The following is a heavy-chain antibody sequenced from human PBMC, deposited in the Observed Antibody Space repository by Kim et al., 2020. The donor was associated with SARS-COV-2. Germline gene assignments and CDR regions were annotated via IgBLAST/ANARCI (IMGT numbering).Heavy chain of an antibody. V-gene: IGHV1-69*13. CDR2: IIPIFGTA. J-gene: IGHJ4*02. D-gene: IGHD5-18*01. CDR1: GGTFSSYA. CDR3: ARRRRQGRGYSYGFDY. Sequence: SVKVSCKASGGTFSSYAISWVRQAPGQGLEWMGGIIPIFGTANYAQKFQGRVTITADESTSTAYMELSSLRSEDTAVYYCARRRRQGRGYSYGFDYWGQGTLVTVSS.